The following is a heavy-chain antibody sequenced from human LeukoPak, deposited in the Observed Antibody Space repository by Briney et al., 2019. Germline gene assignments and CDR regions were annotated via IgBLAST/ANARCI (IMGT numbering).Heavy chain of an antibody. J-gene: IGHJ5*02. CDR2: INPNSGGT. Sequence: VASVKVSCKASGYTFTGYYMHWVRQAPGQGLEWMGWINPNSGGTNYAQKFQGWVTMTRDTSISTAYMELSRLRSDDTAVYYCARCLQMVRGVPHWFDPWGQGTLVTVSS. CDR3: ARCLQMVRGVPHWFDP. D-gene: IGHD3-10*01. V-gene: IGHV1-2*04. CDR1: GYTFTGYY.